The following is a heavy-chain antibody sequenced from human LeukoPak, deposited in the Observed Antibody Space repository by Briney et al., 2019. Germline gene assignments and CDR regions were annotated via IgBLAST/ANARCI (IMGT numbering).Heavy chain of an antibody. CDR1: VFYFSLDC. CDR3: VGDPPNSGYAFQV. CDR2: IWAAGNDD. V-gene: IGHV3-33*01. J-gene: IGHJ3*01. D-gene: IGHD3-22*01. Sequence: GGSLILSCGASVFYFSLDCIYWVRQAPWKGLEWVVFIWAAGNDDFYADSVKGRFTISRDNSKNMVYLQMNSLRAEDTALYYCVGDPPNSGYAFQVWGHGTVVTVSS.